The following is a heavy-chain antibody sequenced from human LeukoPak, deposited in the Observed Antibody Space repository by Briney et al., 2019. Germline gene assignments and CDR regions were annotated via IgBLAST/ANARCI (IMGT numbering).Heavy chain of an antibody. CDR2: ISSSGSTI. CDR3: ARDGDSSGWYDYYYYMDV. J-gene: IGHJ6*03. V-gene: IGHV3-48*04. D-gene: IGHD6-19*01. Sequence: PGGSLRLSCAASGFTFSSYWMNWVRQAPGKGLEWVSYISSSGSTIYYADSVKGRFTISRDNAKNSLYLQMNSLRAEDTAVYYCARDGDSSGWYDYYYYMDVWGKGTTVTISS. CDR1: GFTFSSYW.